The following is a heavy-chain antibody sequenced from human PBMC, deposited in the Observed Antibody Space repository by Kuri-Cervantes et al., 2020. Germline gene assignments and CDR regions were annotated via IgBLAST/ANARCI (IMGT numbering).Heavy chain of an antibody. Sequence: ASVKVSCKGSGYRFTSYWIGWVRQAPGQGLEWLGVIDPSGVGTTYAQNFQGRVTMTRDASASTVYMEVRTLTSEDTAVYYCARGLGGESYSGFFDYWGQGTLVTVSS. CDR3: ARGLGGESYSGFFDY. CDR1: GYRFTSYW. J-gene: IGHJ4*02. D-gene: IGHD2-21*01. V-gene: IGHV1-46*01. CDR2: IDPSGVGT.